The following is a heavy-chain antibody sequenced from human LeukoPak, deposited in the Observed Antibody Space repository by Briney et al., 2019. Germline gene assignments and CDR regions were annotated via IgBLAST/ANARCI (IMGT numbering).Heavy chain of an antibody. V-gene: IGHV3-49*04. CDR1: GFTFGDYA. Sequence: GGSLRLSCAASGFTFGDYAMSWGRQAPGKGVEWGGFIRSKAYGGTTEYAASVKGRFTISRDDSKSIAYLQMNSLKTEDTAVYYCTSYYDSSGYPGDYWGQGTLVTVSS. CDR3: TSYYDSSGYPGDY. D-gene: IGHD3-22*01. J-gene: IGHJ4*02. CDR2: IRSKAYGGTT.